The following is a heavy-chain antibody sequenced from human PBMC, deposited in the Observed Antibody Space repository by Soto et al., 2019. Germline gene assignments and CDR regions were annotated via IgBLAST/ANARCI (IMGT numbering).Heavy chain of an antibody. CDR1: GGSSGSYY. CDR2: IYTSGST. D-gene: IGHD2-2*01. Sequence: SETLSLTCTVSGGSSGSYYWSCTRQPAGKGLEWIGRIYTSGSTNYNPSLKSRVTMSVDTYKNQVSLKLSSVTDADTAVYYCARACSSNSCYDVFDYWGQGTLVTVSS. CDR3: ARACSSNSCYDVFDY. J-gene: IGHJ4*02. V-gene: IGHV4-4*07.